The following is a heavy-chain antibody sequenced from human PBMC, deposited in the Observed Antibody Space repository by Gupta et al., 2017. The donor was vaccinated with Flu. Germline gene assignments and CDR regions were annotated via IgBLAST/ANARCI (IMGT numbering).Heavy chain of an antibody. CDR2: IYTSGST. Sequence: ISSYYWSWIRQPAGKGLEWIGRIYTSGSTNYNPSLKSRVTMSVDTSKNQFSLKLSSVTAADTAVYYCARGLNGGAVNWFDPWGQGTLVTVSS. CDR3: ARGLNGGAVNWFDP. CDR1: ISSYY. J-gene: IGHJ5*02. D-gene: IGHD2-21*01. V-gene: IGHV4-4*07.